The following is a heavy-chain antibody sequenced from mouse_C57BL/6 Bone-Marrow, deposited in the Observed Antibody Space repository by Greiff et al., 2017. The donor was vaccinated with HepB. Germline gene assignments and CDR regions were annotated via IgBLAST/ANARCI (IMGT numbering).Heavy chain of an antibody. CDR2: IDPENGDT. D-gene: IGHD1-1*01. Sequence: VQLQQSGAELVRPGASVKLSCTASGFNIKDDYMHWVKQRPEQGLEWIGWIDPENGDTEYASKFQGKATITADTSSNTAYLQLRSLTSEDTAVYYCTTGAYYYGDYWGQGTTLTVSS. V-gene: IGHV14-4*01. CDR3: TTGAYYYGDY. J-gene: IGHJ2*01. CDR1: GFNIKDDY.